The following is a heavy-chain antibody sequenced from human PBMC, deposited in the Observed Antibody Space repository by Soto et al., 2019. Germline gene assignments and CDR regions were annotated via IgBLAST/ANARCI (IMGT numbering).Heavy chain of an antibody. D-gene: IGHD3-3*01. V-gene: IGHV3-30-3*01. CDR2: ISYDGSNK. Sequence: GGSLRLSCAASGFTFSSYAMHWVRQAPGKGLEWVAVISYDGSNKYYADSVKGRFTISRDNSKNTLYLQMNSLRAEDTAVCYCARDKRITIFGVVIPHYYYYGMDVWGQGTTVTVSS. CDR3: ARDKRITIFGVVIPHYYYYGMDV. J-gene: IGHJ6*02. CDR1: GFTFSSYA.